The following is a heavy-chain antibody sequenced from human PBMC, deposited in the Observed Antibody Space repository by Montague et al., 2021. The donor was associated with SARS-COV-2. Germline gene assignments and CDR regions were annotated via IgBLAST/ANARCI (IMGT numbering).Heavy chain of an antibody. Sequence: TLSLTCTVSGGSISSGGYYWSWIRQHPGKGLEWIGFIYYSGSTYYNPSLKSRVTISVDTSKNQFSLKLSSVTAADTAVYYCARDPINRITIFGVVTRGWYFGLWGRGTLVTVYS. J-gene: IGHJ2*01. CDR2: IYYSGST. V-gene: IGHV4-31*03. CDR3: ARDPINRITIFGVVTRGWYFGL. CDR1: GGSISSGGYY. D-gene: IGHD3-3*01.